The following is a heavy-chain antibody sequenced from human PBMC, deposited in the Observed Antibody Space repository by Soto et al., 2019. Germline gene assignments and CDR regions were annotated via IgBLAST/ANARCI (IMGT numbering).Heavy chain of an antibody. CDR2: ISYDGSNK. D-gene: IGHD6-25*01. CDR1: GFTFRNYG. J-gene: IGHJ3*02. Sequence: PVRSLRLSCATSGFTFRNYGTHRVRQAPGKGLEWLAVISYDGSNKYYADSVKGRFTISRDNSKNTLYLQMNSLRADDTAVYYCAKGERAHAFDIWGQGTMVTVSS. V-gene: IGHV3-30*18. CDR3: AKGERAHAFDI.